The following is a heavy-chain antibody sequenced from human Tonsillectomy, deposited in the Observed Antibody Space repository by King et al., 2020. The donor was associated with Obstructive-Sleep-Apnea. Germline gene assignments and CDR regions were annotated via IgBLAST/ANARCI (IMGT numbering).Heavy chain of an antibody. CDR2: ISYDGSNK. Sequence: VQLVESGGGVVQPGRSLRLSCAASGFTFSSYGMHWVRQAPGKGLEWVAVISYDGSNKYYADSVKGRFTISRDNSKNTLYLQMNSLRAEDTAVYYCANDGDGSGYYYDTDLEYFQHWGQGTLVTVSS. V-gene: IGHV3-30*18. J-gene: IGHJ1*01. CDR3: ANDGDGSGYYYDTDLEYFQH. CDR1: GFTFSSYG. D-gene: IGHD3-22*01.